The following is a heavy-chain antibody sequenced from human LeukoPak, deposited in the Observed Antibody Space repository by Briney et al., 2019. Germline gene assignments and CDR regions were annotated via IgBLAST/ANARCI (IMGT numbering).Heavy chain of an antibody. CDR2: IYYSGST. V-gene: IGHV4-38-2*01. CDR3: ARGGYYYDSSGYYSHDAFDI. Sequence: GSLRLSCAASGFTFSDYYMSWIRQAPGKGLEWIGSIYYSGSTYYNPSLKSRVTISVDTSKNQFSLKLSSVTAADTAVYYCARGGYYYDSSGYYSHDAFDIWGQGTMVTVSS. J-gene: IGHJ3*02. CDR1: GFTFSDYY. D-gene: IGHD3-22*01.